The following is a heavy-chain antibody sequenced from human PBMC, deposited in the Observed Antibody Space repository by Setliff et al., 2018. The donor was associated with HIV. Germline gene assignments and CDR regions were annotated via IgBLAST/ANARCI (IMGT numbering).Heavy chain of an antibody. J-gene: IGHJ4*02. CDR2: IDHRGST. CDR1: GGSISSSNW. D-gene: IGHD3-16*01. V-gene: IGHV4-4*02. CDR3: ATGEMATTRGWFFDN. Sequence: PSETLSLTCAVSGGSISSSNWWSWFRQPPGQGLEWIGEIDHRGSTNYNPSLKSRVTITADESTNTVYMELSSLRSEDTAVYYCATGEMATTRGWFFDNWGQGTLVTVSS.